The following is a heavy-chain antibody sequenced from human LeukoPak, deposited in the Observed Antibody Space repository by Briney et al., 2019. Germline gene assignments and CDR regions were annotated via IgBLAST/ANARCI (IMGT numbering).Heavy chain of an antibody. J-gene: IGHJ4*02. V-gene: IGHV4-61*09. CDR1: GGSINSGRYY. D-gene: IGHD3-22*01. CDR3: ARVLHKRNYDSTTYYGY. CDR2: ISTSGRT. Sequence: SQTLSLTCNVSGGSINSGRYYWSWIRQPAGRGLEWIGHISTSGRTSYSPSLKSRVTISVDTSKNQFSLKMSSVRAEDTAVYYCARVLHKRNYDSTTYYGYWGQGTLVTVSS.